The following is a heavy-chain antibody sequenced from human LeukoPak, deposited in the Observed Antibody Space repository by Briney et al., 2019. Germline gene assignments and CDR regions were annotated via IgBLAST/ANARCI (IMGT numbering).Heavy chain of an antibody. CDR3: ATETRIPRGHFDY. CDR2: IYYSGNT. CDR1: GVSISSSNSY. D-gene: IGHD5-18*01. V-gene: IGHV4-39*02. Sequence: PSETLSLTCTVSGVSISSSNSYWGWIRQPPGKGLEWIGSIYYSGNTYYNASLKSQVSISIDTSKNQFSLRLTSVTAADTAVYYCATETRIPRGHFDYWGQGTLVTVSS. J-gene: IGHJ4*02.